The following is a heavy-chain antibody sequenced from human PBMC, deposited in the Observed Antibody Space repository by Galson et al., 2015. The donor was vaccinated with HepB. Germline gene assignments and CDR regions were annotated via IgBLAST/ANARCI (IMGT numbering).Heavy chain of an antibody. CDR2: FYSGGRT. Sequence: SVRVSCEASGFIVTNSYMSWVRQAPGKGLEWVSSFYSGGRTYYAGPVKLRFAISSDNSKNRLYLQMNSLRAEDKGVYYCKSHDFWHPYSDWWGQGTLVTVSS. CDR1: GFIVTNSY. D-gene: IGHD3-3*01. CDR3: KSHDFWHPYSDW. J-gene: IGHJ4*02. V-gene: IGHV3-53*01.